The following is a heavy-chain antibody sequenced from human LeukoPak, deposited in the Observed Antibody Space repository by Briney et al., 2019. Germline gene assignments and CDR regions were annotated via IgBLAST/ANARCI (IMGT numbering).Heavy chain of an antibody. CDR3: ARDGDMVSFDY. J-gene: IGHJ4*02. D-gene: IGHD3-10*01. Sequence: GGSLRLSCAASGFTFSSYWMSWVRQAPGKGLEWVANIKQDGSEKYYVDSVKGRFTISRDNAKNSLYPQMDSLRAEDTAVYYCARDGDMVSFDYWGQGTLVTVSS. CDR1: GFTFSSYW. V-gene: IGHV3-7*03. CDR2: IKQDGSEK.